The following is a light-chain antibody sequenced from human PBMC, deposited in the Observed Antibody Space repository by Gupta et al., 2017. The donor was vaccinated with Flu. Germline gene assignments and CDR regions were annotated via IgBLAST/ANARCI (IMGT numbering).Light chain of an antibody. CDR1: QGIRND. J-gene: IGKJ5*01. V-gene: IGKV1-17*01. Sequence: PSSLSASVGDRVTITCRASQGIRNDLGWYQQKPGKAPRPLIYAASSLQSGVPARFSGGGSGTDFTLTISSLQTEDVATYYCLQHNNDPLTFGQGTRLDIK. CDR2: AAS. CDR3: LQHNNDPLT.